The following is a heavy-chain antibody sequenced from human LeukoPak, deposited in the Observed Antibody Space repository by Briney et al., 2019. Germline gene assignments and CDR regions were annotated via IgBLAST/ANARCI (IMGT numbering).Heavy chain of an antibody. CDR3: AKWLRVATTYFDY. V-gene: IGHV3-23*01. CDR1: GFTFSSYS. J-gene: IGHJ4*02. CDR2: ISGSGGST. Sequence: GGSLRLSCAASGFTFSSYSMNWVRQAPGKGLEWVSAISGSGGSTYYADSVKGRFTISRDNSKNTLYLQMNSLGAEDTAVYYCAKWLRVATTYFDYWGQGTLVTVSS. D-gene: IGHD5-24*01.